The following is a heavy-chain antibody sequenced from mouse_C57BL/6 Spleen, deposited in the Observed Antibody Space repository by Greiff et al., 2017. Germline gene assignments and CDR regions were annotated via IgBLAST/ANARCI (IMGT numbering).Heavy chain of an antibody. CDR1: GYAFTNYL. CDR2: INPGSGGT. D-gene: IGHD2-3*01. CDR3: ARSIYDGYYYIDY. V-gene: IGHV1-54*01. Sequence: QVQLQQSGAELVRPGTSVKVSCKASGYAFTNYLIEWVKQRPGQGLEWIGVINPGSGGTNYNEKFKGKATLTADKSSSTAYMQLSSLTSEDSAVYFCARSIYDGYYYIDYWGQGTTLTVSS. J-gene: IGHJ2*01.